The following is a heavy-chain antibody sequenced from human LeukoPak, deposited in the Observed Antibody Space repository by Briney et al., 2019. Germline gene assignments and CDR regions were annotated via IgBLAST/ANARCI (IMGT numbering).Heavy chain of an antibody. D-gene: IGHD6-19*01. J-gene: IGHJ4*02. V-gene: IGHV4-39*01. CDR3: ARLRRGSWLGDFDY. CDR2: IHYSGST. Sequence: SETLSLTCTVSGGSISSSSDYWGWIRQPPGKGLEWTGSIHYSGSTYYNPSLKSRVTVSVDTSKNQFSLKLSSVTAADTAVYYCARLRRGSWLGDFDYWGQGTLVTVSS. CDR1: GGSISSSSDY.